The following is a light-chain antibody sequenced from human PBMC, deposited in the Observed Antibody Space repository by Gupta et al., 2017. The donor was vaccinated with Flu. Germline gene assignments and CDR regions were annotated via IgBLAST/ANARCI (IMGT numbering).Light chain of an antibody. V-gene: IGKV1-39*01. Sequence: RVTITCRASQSVSRYVNWYQQKPGKAPKLLIYAASTLQSWVPSRFSGSASGTDFTLSISSLQSEDFATYYCQQSYSTPTWTFGQGTKVEIK. CDR1: QSVSRY. CDR2: AAS. J-gene: IGKJ1*01. CDR3: QQSYSTPTWT.